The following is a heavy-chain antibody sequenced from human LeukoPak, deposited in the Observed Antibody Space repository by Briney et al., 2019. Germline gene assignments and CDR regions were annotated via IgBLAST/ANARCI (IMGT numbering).Heavy chain of an antibody. Sequence: GGSLRLSCPASGFTVSDNEMTWIRQAPGKGLEWVSYISSSGSTIYYADSVKGRFTISRDNAKNSLYLQMNSLRAEDTAVYYCARASPYRSSSWYYFDYWGQGTLVTVSS. CDR3: ARASPYRSSSWYYFDY. V-gene: IGHV3-11*01. D-gene: IGHD6-13*01. J-gene: IGHJ4*02. CDR2: ISSSGSTI. CDR1: GFTVSDNE.